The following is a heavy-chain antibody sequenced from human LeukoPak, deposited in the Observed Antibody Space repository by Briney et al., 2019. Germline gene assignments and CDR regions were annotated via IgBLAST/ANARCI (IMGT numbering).Heavy chain of an antibody. D-gene: IGHD5-12*01. J-gene: IGHJ6*03. Sequence: SVKVSCKASGGTFSSYAISWERQAPGQGLEWMGGIIPIFGTADYAQKFQGRVTITTDESTSTAYMELSSLRSEDTAVYYCARVGGNGGYDYVDYYYYYMDVWGKGTTVTVSS. V-gene: IGHV1-69*05. CDR3: ARVGGNGGYDYVDYYYYYMDV. CDR2: IIPIFGTA. CDR1: GGTFSSYA.